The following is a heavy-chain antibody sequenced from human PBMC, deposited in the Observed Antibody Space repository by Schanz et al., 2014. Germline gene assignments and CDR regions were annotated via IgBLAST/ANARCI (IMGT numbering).Heavy chain of an antibody. Sequence: QVHLQESGPELVKPSQTLSLTCTVSGASITSGGPSWTWIRQVPGKGREWIGCIDDTWGPKNNSPLKARVTLSLDASTNQFSLKLSSVTAADTAVYYCAREGTGAVRGYFDYWGQGALVTVSS. CDR3: AREGTGAVRGYFDY. CDR2: IDDTWGP. D-gene: IGHD6-13*01. V-gene: IGHV4-31*03. J-gene: IGHJ4*02. CDR1: GASITSGGPS.